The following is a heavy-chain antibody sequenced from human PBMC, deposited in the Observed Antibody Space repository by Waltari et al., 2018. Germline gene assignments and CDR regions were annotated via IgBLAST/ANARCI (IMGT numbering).Heavy chain of an antibody. J-gene: IGHJ4*02. CDR3: ASLRSCWYYFDY. V-gene: IGHV4-59*11. CDR2: IYYRGST. D-gene: IGHD6-19*01. CDR1: GGSISSHY. Sequence: QVQLQESGPGLVKPSETLSLTCTVSGGSISSHYWSWIRQPPGKGLEWIGYIYYRGSTNYNPPLKSRVTISVDTSKNQCSLKLSSVTAADTAVYYCASLRSCWYYFDYWGQGTLVTVSS.